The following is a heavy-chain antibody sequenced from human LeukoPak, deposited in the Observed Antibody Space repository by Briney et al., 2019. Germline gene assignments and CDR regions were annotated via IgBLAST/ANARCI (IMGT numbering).Heavy chain of an antibody. CDR1: GFTFSSYA. CDR2: TSGSGGST. J-gene: IGHJ4*02. D-gene: IGHD3-16*02. CDR3: AKRGAEVGVTVAPGDY. Sequence: GGSLRLSCAASGFTFSSYAMSWVRQAPGKGLEWISATSGSGGSTYYADSVKGRFTIPRDKSKNTLYLQMNSLRAEDTAVYYCAKRGAEVGVTVAPGDYWGQGTLVTVSS. V-gene: IGHV3-23*01.